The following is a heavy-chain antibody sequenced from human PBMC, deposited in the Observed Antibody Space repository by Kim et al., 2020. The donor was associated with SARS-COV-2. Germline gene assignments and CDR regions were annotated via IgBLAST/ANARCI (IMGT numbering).Heavy chain of an antibody. D-gene: IGHD3-10*01. J-gene: IGHJ4*02. CDR1: GFAFRTFA. CDR3: VKTMGLIDFDY. CDR2: IRDSGATT. V-gene: IGHV3-23*01. Sequence: GGSLRLSCAASGFAFRTFAMGWVRQAPGKGLEWVSSIRDSGATTYYAASVKGRFTISRDNSKNTVYLQMNSLRAEDTAMYYCVKTMGLIDFDYWGQGSLV.